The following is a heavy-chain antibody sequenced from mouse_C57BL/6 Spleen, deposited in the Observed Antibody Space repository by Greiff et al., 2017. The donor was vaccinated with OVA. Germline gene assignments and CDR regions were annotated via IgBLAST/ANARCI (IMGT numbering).Heavy chain of an antibody. CDR3: ARKALRLYYFDY. J-gene: IGHJ2*01. V-gene: IGHV1-69*01. CDR2: IDPSDSYT. Sequence: VQLQQPGAELVMPGASVKLSCKASGYTFTSYWMHWVKQRPGQGLEWIGEIDPSDSYTNYNQKFKGKSTLTVDKSSSTAYMQLSSLTSEDSAVYYCARKALRLYYFDYWGQGTTLTVSS. D-gene: IGHD1-1*01. CDR1: GYTFTSYW.